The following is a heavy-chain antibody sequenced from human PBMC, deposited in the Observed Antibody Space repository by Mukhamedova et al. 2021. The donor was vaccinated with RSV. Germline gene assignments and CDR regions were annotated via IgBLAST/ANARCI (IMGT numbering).Heavy chain of an antibody. CDR3: ARKYSGGRIDY. V-gene: IGHV3-33*01. CDR1: G. J-gene: IGHJ4*02. Sequence: GMHWVRQAPGKGLEWVALIWYDESNKYYADSVKGRFTISRDNSKNTLYLQMDSLRAEETAGYYCARKYSGGRIDYWGQGTLVTVS. CDR2: IWYDESNK. D-gene: IGHD6-19*01.